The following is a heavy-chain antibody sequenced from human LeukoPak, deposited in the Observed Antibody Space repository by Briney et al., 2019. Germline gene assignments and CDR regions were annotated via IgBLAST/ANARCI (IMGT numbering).Heavy chain of an antibody. J-gene: IGHJ4*02. CDR1: GFTFSNYG. D-gene: IGHD5-24*01. Sequence: GGSLRLSCAASGFTFSNYGMNWVRQAPGKGLEWVSSFSGSGGNTYYADSVKGRFTMSRDNSKNTLYLQMNGLRAEDTAVYYCAKSGYNRFDYWGQGTLVTVSS. V-gene: IGHV3-23*01. CDR3: AKSGYNRFDY. CDR2: FSGSGGNT.